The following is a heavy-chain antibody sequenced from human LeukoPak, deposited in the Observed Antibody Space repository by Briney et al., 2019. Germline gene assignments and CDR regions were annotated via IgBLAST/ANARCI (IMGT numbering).Heavy chain of an antibody. Sequence: SETLSLTCTVSGGSISSGSYYWSWIRQPAGKGLEWIGRIYTSGSTNYNPSLKSRVTISVDTSKNQFSLKLSSVTAADTAVYYCARDLKYSSEGWFGPWGQGTLVTVSS. J-gene: IGHJ5*02. CDR2: IYTSGST. CDR3: ARDLKYSSEGWFGP. D-gene: IGHD6-25*01. V-gene: IGHV4-61*02. CDR1: GGSISSGSYY.